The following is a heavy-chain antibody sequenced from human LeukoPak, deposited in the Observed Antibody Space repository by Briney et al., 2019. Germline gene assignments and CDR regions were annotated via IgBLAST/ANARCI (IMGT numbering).Heavy chain of an antibody. V-gene: IGHV3-48*02. Sequence: GGSLRLSCAASGFIFSRNNMNWVRQAPGKGLEWVSYISSSGTTIYYADSVKGRFTISRDNAKNSLYLQMNSLRDEDTAVYYCAKLTTSWGQGTLVTVSS. CDR1: GFIFSRNN. J-gene: IGHJ4*02. D-gene: IGHD4-11*01. CDR2: ISSSGTTI. CDR3: AKLTTS.